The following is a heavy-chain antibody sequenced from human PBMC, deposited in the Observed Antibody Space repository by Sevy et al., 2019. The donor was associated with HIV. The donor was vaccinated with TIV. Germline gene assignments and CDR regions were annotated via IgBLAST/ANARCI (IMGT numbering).Heavy chain of an antibody. CDR2: ISYDGRNNK. D-gene: IGHD1-26*01. V-gene: IGHV3-30*04. CDR3: ARDRGELLSSAFDY. Sequence: GGSLRLSCAASGFTFSDYAMHWVRKAPGKGLEWVAVISYDGRNNKYNADSVKGRFTISRDNSKNTLYLQMNSLRAEETAIYYCARDRGELLSSAFDYWGQGTLVTVSS. CDR1: GFTFSDYA. J-gene: IGHJ4*02.